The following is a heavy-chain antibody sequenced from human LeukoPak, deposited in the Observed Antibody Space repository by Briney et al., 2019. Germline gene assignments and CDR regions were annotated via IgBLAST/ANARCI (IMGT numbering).Heavy chain of an antibody. Sequence: GGSLRLSCVASGFTFTSYAMTWVRQAPGKGLEWVSGISGSGGSTDYADSVRGRFTISRDNSKNTLFLQMNSLRAEDTAVYYCAKVLNIYHYYGMDVWGQGTTVTVSS. CDR1: GFTFTSYA. D-gene: IGHD2/OR15-2a*01. CDR3: AKVLNIYHYYGMDV. J-gene: IGHJ6*02. CDR2: ISGSGGST. V-gene: IGHV3-23*01.